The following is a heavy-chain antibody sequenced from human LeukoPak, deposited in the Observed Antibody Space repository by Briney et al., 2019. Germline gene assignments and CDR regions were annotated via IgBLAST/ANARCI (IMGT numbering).Heavy chain of an antibody. Sequence: GGSLRLSCASSGFTVSSNYMSWVRQAPGKGLEWVSVIYSGGSTYYADSVKGRFTISRDNSKNTLYLQMNSLRAEDTAIYYCARHAGTTVTPIDYWGQGTLVTVSS. D-gene: IGHD4-17*01. CDR2: IYSGGST. CDR3: ARHAGTTVTPIDY. J-gene: IGHJ4*02. V-gene: IGHV3-66*04. CDR1: GFTVSSNY.